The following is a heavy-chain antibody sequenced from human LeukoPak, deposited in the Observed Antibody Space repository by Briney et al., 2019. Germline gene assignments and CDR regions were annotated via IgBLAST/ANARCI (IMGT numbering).Heavy chain of an antibody. CDR3: AKDYYGSSGYYHGDY. CDR2: IYSGGDT. V-gene: IGHV3-66*01. CDR1: GFTVSSNY. Sequence: GGSLRLSCAASGFTVSSNYMGWVRQAPGKGLEWVSVIYSGGDTYYADSVKGRFTISRDNSKNMVYLEMSSLKAEDTAVYYCAKDYYGSSGYYHGDYWGQGTLVTVSS. J-gene: IGHJ4*02. D-gene: IGHD3-22*01.